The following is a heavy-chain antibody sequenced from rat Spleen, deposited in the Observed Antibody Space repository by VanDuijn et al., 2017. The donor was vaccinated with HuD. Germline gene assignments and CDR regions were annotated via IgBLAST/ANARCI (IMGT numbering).Heavy chain of an antibody. D-gene: IGHD5-1*01. CDR3: ARQNWPYYFDY. V-gene: IGHV5-29*01. CDR2: ISYDGSST. Sequence: EVQLVESDGGLVQPGRSLKLSCAASGFTFSDYYMAWVRQAPTKGLEWVATISYDGSSTYYRDSVKGRFTCSRDNAKSTLYLQMDSLRSEDTATYYCARQNWPYYFDYWGQGVMLTVSS. CDR1: GFTFSDYY. J-gene: IGHJ2*01.